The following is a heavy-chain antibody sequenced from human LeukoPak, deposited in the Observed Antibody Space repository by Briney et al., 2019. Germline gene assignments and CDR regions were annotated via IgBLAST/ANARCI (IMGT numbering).Heavy chain of an antibody. CDR3: ARGSRGVVVAVPYWYFDL. V-gene: IGHV4-34*01. D-gene: IGHD2-15*01. CDR2: INHSGST. Sequence: SETLSLTCAVYGGSLSGYYWSWIRQPPGKGLEWIGEINHSGSTNYNPSLKSRVTISVDTSKDQFSLKLSSVTAADTAVYYCARGSRGVVVAVPYWYFDLWGRGTLVTVSS. J-gene: IGHJ2*01. CDR1: GGSLSGYY.